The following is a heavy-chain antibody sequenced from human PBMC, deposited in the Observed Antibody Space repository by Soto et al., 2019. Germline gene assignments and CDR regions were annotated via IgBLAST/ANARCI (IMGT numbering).Heavy chain of an antibody. CDR2: IWYDGSNE. CDR1: IFTFSSYG. Sequence: QVQLVESGGGVVQPGRSLRLSCAASIFTFSSYGMHWVRQAPGKGLEWVAVIWYDGSNEYYADSVKGRFTISRDDSKNTLYLQMNSLRAEDTAVYFCARDEGGYWSPKRHGMDVW. D-gene: IGHD2-8*02. V-gene: IGHV3-33*01. J-gene: IGHJ6*01. CDR3: ARDEGGYWSPKRHGMDV.